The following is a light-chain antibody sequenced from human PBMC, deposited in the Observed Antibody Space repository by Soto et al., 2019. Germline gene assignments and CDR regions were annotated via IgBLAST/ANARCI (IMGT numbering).Light chain of an antibody. J-gene: IGKJ3*01. CDR3: QQTSSAPFT. V-gene: IGKV3-15*01. Sequence: EVVMTQSPASLSVSPGERVTLSCRASQSVRSELAWYQQKSGQPPRLLIYGASTRATGIPARFSGSGSGTEFTLTINDLQSEDFATYYCQQTSSAPFTFGPGTKVDIK. CDR2: GAS. CDR1: QSVRSE.